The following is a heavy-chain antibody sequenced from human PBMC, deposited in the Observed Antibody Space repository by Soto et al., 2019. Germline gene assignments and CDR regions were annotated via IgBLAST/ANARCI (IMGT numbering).Heavy chain of an antibody. CDR3: ARAVSSSWYSYYYGMDV. V-gene: IGHV4-31*03. D-gene: IGHD6-13*01. CDR1: GGSISSGGYY. J-gene: IGHJ6*02. CDR2: IYYSGST. Sequence: PSETLSLTCTVSGGSISSGGYYWSWIRQHPGKGLEWIGYIYYSGSTYYNPSLKSRVTISVDTSKNQFSLKLSSVTAADTAVYYCARAVSSSWYSYYYGMDVWGQGTTVTVSS.